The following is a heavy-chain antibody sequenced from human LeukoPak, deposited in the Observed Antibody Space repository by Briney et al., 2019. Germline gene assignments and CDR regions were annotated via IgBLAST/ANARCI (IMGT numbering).Heavy chain of an antibody. Sequence: PGGSLRPSCAASGFTVSSNYMSWVRQAPGKGLEWVSVIYSGGSTYYADSVKGRFTISRDNSKNTLYLQMNSLRAEDTAVYYCARDLSSSWYYYGMDVWGQGTTVTVSS. J-gene: IGHJ6*02. D-gene: IGHD6-13*01. CDR3: ARDLSSSWYYYGMDV. V-gene: IGHV3-66*01. CDR2: IYSGGST. CDR1: GFTVSSNY.